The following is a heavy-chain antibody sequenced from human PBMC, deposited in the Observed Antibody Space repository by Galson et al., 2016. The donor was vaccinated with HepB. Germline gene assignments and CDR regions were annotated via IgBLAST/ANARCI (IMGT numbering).Heavy chain of an antibody. Sequence: TLSLTCTVSGGSISSSPYSWSWIRQSLGKGLEWIGYISHSGYTHYNPPLKSRVTISEDRSKNQFSLKLSSVTAADTAVYYCARDAWDDDLKSNDGFDIWGRGTMVTVSS. J-gene: IGHJ3*02. CDR1: GGSISSSPYS. CDR3: ARDAWDDDLKSNDGFDI. CDR2: ISHSGYT. D-gene: IGHD4-17*01. V-gene: IGHV4-30-2*06.